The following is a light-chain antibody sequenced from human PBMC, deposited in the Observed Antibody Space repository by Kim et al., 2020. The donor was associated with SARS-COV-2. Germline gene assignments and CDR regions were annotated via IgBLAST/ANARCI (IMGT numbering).Light chain of an antibody. CDR3: QRYNSAPRT. CDR2: GAS. CDR1: QGISEY. V-gene: IGKV1-27*01. Sequence: DIQMTQYPSSLSASVGERITITCRASQGISEYLAWYQQRPGKVPKLLIYGASVLQSGAPSRFSGSGSGTVFTLTISRLQPEDVGTFYCQRYNSAPRTFGKGTK. J-gene: IGKJ1*01.